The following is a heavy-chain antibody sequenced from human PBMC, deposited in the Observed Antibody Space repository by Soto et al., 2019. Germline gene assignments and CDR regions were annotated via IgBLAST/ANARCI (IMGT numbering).Heavy chain of an antibody. Sequence: QVQLVQSGGEVKKPGASVTFSCKASGYTFINYHITWVRQAPGQGLEWMAWINTYNGMTDYAQRFQGRVTMTRDTSTSTASMERRNLGSDDTAVDFCAKSPRGEMATDWGQGTLVTVSS. CDR3: AKSPRGEMATD. CDR2: INTYNGMT. CDR1: GYTFINYH. J-gene: IGHJ4*02. V-gene: IGHV1-18*01. D-gene: IGHD5-12*01.